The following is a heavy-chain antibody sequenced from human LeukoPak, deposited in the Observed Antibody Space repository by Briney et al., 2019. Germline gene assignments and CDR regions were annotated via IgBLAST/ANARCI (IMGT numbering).Heavy chain of an antibody. Sequence: GGSLRLSCAASGFTFSNYAIHWVRQAPGKGLEWVAFISYDGSDKYYADSVKGRFTTSRDNSNNMVHLQMHSLRPEDTAVYSCAKDAVNCSGTSCSYGMDVWGQGTTVTVSS. J-gene: IGHJ6*02. V-gene: IGHV3-30*18. CDR1: GFTFSNYA. CDR2: ISYDGSDK. CDR3: AKDAVNCSGTSCSYGMDV. D-gene: IGHD2-2*01.